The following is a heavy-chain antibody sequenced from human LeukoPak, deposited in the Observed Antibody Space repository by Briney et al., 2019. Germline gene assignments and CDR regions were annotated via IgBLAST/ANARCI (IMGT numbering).Heavy chain of an antibody. Sequence: PGGSLRLSCAASGFTVSSNYMSWVRQAPGKGLEWVSVIYSGGSTYYADSVKGRFTISRDNSKNTLYLQMNSLRAEDTAVYYCAREDSTTGTYNLYWGQGTLVTVSS. CDR1: GFTVSSNY. V-gene: IGHV3-66*01. D-gene: IGHD1-1*01. CDR3: AREDSTTGTYNLY. CDR2: IYSGGST. J-gene: IGHJ4*02.